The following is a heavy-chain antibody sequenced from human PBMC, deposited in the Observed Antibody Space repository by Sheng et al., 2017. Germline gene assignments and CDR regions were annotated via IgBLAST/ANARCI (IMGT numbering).Heavy chain of an antibody. Sequence: QVQLQESGPGLVKPSETLSLTCAVSGYSISSGYYWGWIRQPPGKGLEWIGSIYHSGSTYYNPSLKSRVTISVDTSKNQFSLKLSSVTAADTAVYYCASLGTQPHGRRRVPYYFDYWGQGTLVTVSS. D-gene: IGHD1-1*01. CDR1: GYSISSGYY. V-gene: IGHV4-38-2*01. J-gene: IGHJ4*02. CDR2: IYHSGST. CDR3: ASLGTQPHGRRRVPYYFDY.